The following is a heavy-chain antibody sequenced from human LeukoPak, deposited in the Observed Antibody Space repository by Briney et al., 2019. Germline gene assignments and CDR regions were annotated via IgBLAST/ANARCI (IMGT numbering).Heavy chain of an antibody. CDR3: ASNDILTGYYIDY. J-gene: IGHJ4*02. CDR2: IYPGDSDT. D-gene: IGHD3-9*01. CDR1: GYIFTSYW. Sequence: GESLKISCKGSGYIFTSYWIGWVRQMPGKGLEWMGIIYPGDSDTRYSPSFQGQVTISADKSISTAYLHWSSLKASDTAMYYCASNDILTGYYIDYWGQGTLVTVSS. V-gene: IGHV5-51*01.